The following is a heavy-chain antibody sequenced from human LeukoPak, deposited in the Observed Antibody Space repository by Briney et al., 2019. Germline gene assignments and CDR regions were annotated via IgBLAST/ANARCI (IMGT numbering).Heavy chain of an antibody. J-gene: IGHJ4*02. CDR1: GFTFSSYS. CDR2: ISSSSSTI. CDR3: ARERDYYDSSGYYYFDY. D-gene: IGHD3-22*01. V-gene: IGHV3-48*02. Sequence: PGGSLRLSCAASGFTFSSYSMNWVRQAPGKGLEWVSYISSSSSTIYYADSVKGRFAISRDNAKNSLYLQMNSLRDEDTAVYYCARERDYYDSSGYYYFDYWGQGTLVTVSS.